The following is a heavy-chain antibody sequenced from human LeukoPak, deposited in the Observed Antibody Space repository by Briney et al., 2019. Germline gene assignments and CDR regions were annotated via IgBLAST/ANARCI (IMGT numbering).Heavy chain of an antibody. CDR1: GYTFTSYY. CDR3: ARIAPRIGEGFDY. J-gene: IGHJ4*02. CDR2: INPSGGST. Sequence: APVKVSCKASGYTFTSYYMHWVRQAPGQGLEWMGIINPSGGSTSYAQKFQGRVTMTRDTSTSSVYMELSSLRSEDTAVYYCARIAPRIGEGFDYWGQGTLVTVSS. D-gene: IGHD3-10*01. V-gene: IGHV1-46*01.